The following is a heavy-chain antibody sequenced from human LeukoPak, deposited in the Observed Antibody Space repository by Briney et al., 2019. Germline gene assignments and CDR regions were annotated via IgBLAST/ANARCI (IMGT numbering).Heavy chain of an antibody. V-gene: IGHV4-59*12. CDR2: VYYSGGT. CDR1: GGSFSGYY. Sequence: SETLSLTCAVYGGSFSGYYWSWLRQPPRKGLEWIGYVYYSGGTYYNPSLKSRVTISVDTSKNQFSLKLSSVTAADTAVYYCASHSGGYAYWGQGTLVTVSS. CDR3: ASHSGGYAY. D-gene: IGHD5-12*01. J-gene: IGHJ4*02.